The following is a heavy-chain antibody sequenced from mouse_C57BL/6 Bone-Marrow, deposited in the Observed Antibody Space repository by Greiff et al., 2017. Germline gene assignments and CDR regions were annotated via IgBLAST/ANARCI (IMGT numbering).Heavy chain of an antibody. CDR1: GYTFTSYW. CDR2: IDPTSGGT. Sequence: QVQLQQPGAELVKPGASVKLSCKASGYTFTSYWMHWVKQRPGRGLEWIGRIDPTSGGTKYNEKFKSKATLTVDKPSSTAYMQLSSLTSEDSEVYYCSHGNYFYWYFAVWGTGTTVTVSS. V-gene: IGHV1-72*01. J-gene: IGHJ1*03. D-gene: IGHD2-1*01. CDR3: SHGNYFYWYFAV.